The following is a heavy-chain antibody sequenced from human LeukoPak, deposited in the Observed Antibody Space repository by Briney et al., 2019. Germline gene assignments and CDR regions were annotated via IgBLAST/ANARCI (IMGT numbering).Heavy chain of an antibody. J-gene: IGHJ3*02. CDR3: ARDMVLDAFDI. D-gene: IGHD3-10*01. CDR2: INHSGST. CDR1: GDSISSSSYY. Sequence: SETLSLTCTVSGDSISSSSYYWSWIRQPPGKGLEWIGEINHSGSTNYNPSLKSRVTISVDTSKNQFSLKLSSVTAADTAVYYCARDMVLDAFDIWGQGTMVTVSS. V-gene: IGHV4-39*07.